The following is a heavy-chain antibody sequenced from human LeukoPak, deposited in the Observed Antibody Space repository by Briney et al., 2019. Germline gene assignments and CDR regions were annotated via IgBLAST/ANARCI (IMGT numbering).Heavy chain of an antibody. J-gene: IGHJ3*02. Sequence: SETLSPTCTVSGGSISSYYWSWIRQPPGKGLEWIGYIYYSGSTNYNPSLKSRVTISVDTSKNQFSLKLSSVTAADTAVYYCARAYQYRGGRNAFDIWGQGTMVTVSS. V-gene: IGHV4-59*01. CDR2: IYYSGST. D-gene: IGHD3-10*01. CDR3: ARAYQYRGGRNAFDI. CDR1: GGSISSYY.